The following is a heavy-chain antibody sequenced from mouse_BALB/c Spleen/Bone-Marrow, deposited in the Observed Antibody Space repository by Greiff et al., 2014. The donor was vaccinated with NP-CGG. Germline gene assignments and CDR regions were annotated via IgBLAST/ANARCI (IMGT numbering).Heavy chain of an antibody. D-gene: IGHD1-1*01. CDR3: ARWYGTDYYAMDY. Sequence: VQLQESGAELARPGASVKMSCKASGYTFTSYTMHWVKQRPGQGLEWIGYINPSSGYTNYNQKFKDKATLTADKSSSTAYMQLSSLTSEDSAVYYCARWYGTDYYAMDYWGQGTSVTVSS. CDR1: GYTFTSYT. CDR2: INPSSGYT. J-gene: IGHJ4*01. V-gene: IGHV1-4*01.